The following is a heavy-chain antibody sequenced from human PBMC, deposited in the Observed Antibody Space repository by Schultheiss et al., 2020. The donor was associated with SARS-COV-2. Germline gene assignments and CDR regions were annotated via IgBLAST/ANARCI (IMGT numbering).Heavy chain of an antibody. Sequence: ASVKVSCKASGYTFTSYGISWVRQAPGQGLEWMGWSNAGNGNTKYSQEFQGRVTITRDTSASTAYMELSSLRSEDMAVYYCARASGSGYVDAFDIWGQGTMVTVSS. CDR1: GYTFTSYG. V-gene: IGHV1-3*02. CDR3: ARASGSGYVDAFDI. D-gene: IGHD3-22*01. CDR2: SNAGNGNT. J-gene: IGHJ3*02.